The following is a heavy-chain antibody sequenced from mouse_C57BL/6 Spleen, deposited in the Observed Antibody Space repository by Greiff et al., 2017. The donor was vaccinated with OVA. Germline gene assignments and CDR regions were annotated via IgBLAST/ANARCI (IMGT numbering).Heavy chain of an antibody. CDR3: ARDQKGTAQAKAY. D-gene: IGHD3-2*02. Sequence: EVQLVESGPGLVKPSQSLSLTCSVTGYSITSGYYWNWIRQFPGNKLEWMGYISYDGSNNYNPSLKNRISITRDTSKNQFFLKLNSVTTEDTATYYCARDQKGTAQAKAYWGQGTLVTVSA. J-gene: IGHJ3*01. CDR1: GYSITSGYY. V-gene: IGHV3-6*01. CDR2: ISYDGSN.